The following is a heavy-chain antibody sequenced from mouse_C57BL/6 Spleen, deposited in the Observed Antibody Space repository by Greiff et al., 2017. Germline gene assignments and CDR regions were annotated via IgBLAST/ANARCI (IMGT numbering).Heavy chain of an antibody. CDR3: ARRGYYGSSPYFDV. D-gene: IGHD1-1*01. CDR1: GYTFTSYW. V-gene: IGHV1-64*01. CDR2: IHPNSGST. Sequence: QVQLQQPGAELVKPGASVKLSCKASGYTFTSYWMHWVKQRPGQGLEWIGMIHPNSGSTNYNEKFKSKATLTVDKSSSTAYMQLSSLTSEDTAVYYCARRGYYGSSPYFDVWGTGTTVTVSS. J-gene: IGHJ1*03.